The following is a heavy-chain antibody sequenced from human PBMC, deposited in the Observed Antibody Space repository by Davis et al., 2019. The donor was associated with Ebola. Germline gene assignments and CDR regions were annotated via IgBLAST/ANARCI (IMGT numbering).Heavy chain of an antibody. CDR2: INPSDAST. J-gene: IGHJ5*02. CDR1: GYTFTSYY. CDR3: ARGWNYYDSGGYYSWFAP. Sequence: AASVKVSCKASGYTFTSYYMHWVRQAPGQGLEWMGIINPSDASTSYAQKFQGRVTMTRDTSTSTVYMELSSLRSEDTAVYYCARGWNYYDSGGYYSWFAPWGQGTLVTVSS. V-gene: IGHV1-46*01. D-gene: IGHD3-22*01.